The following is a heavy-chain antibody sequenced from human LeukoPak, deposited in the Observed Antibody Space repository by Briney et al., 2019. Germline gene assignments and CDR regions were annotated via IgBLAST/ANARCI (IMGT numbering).Heavy chain of an antibody. CDR3: ARGGNYFGSGSYDY. V-gene: IGHV4-59*01. CDR1: GGSFSGYY. J-gene: IGHJ4*02. Sequence: SETLSLTCAVYGGSFSGYYWSWIRQPPGKGLEWIGYIYYSGSTRYNPSLKSRVNISLDTSKNQFSLKLSSVTAADTAVYYCARGGNYFGSGSYDYWGQGTLVTVSS. D-gene: IGHD3-10*01. CDR2: IYYSGST.